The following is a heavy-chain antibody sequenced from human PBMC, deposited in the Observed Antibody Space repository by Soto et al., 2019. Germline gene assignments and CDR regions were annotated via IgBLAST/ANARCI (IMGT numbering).Heavy chain of an antibody. Sequence: QVQLQESGPGLVKPSQTLSLTCTVSGGSISSGDYYWSWISQHPGKGLEWIGYIYYSGSTYYNPSLKSRVTISVDTSKNQFSLKLSSVTAADTAVYYCARWWSGSRQGFDPWGQVTLVTVSS. V-gene: IGHV4-31*03. CDR1: GGSISSGDYY. CDR2: IYYSGST. CDR3: ARWWSGSRQGFDP. J-gene: IGHJ5*02. D-gene: IGHD3-3*01.